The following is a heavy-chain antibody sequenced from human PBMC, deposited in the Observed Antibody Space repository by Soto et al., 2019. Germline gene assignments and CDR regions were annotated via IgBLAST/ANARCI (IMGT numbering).Heavy chain of an antibody. V-gene: IGHV3-23*01. J-gene: IGHJ3*02. D-gene: IGHD4-17*01. Sequence: EVQLLESGGGLVQPGGSLRLSCAASGFTFSSYAMIWVRQAPGKGLEWVSAISGSGGSTYYADSMKGRFTSTRDNSQNVLNLQMNDLSTENTAVYFFGKDQVTTVIVAFEIWVQGTKVTVSS. CDR1: GFTFSSYA. CDR2: ISGSGGST. CDR3: GKDQVTTVIVAFEI.